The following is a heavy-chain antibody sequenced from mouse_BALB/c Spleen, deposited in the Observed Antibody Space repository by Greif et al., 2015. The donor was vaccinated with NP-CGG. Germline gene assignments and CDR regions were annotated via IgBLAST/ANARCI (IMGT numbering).Heavy chain of an antibody. J-gene: IGHJ2*01. CDR2: ISSGGSYT. D-gene: IGHD2-1*01. CDR1: GFTFRSYA. V-gene: IGHV5-9-4*01. CDR3: AREGYYGNSYYFDY. Sequence: EVQLVESGGGLVKPGGSLKLSCAASGFTFRSYAMSWVRQSPEKRLEWVAEISSGGSYTYYPDTVTGRFTISRDNAKNTLYLEMSSLRSEDTAMYYCAREGYYGNSYYFDYWGQGTTLTVSS.